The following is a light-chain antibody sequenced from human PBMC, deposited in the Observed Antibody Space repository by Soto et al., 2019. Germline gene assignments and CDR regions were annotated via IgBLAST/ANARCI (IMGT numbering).Light chain of an antibody. V-gene: IGLV1-44*01. CDR2: HND. Sequence: LTQPPSASGSLGQSVTVSCSGSGSNIGGNTVNWYQQVPGAAPKLLIYHNDRRPSGVPDRFSGFKAGTSASLGISGLQSADEADYYCAVWDDSLNGPVFGGGTKVTVL. J-gene: IGLJ3*02. CDR1: GSNIGGNT. CDR3: AVWDDSLNGPV.